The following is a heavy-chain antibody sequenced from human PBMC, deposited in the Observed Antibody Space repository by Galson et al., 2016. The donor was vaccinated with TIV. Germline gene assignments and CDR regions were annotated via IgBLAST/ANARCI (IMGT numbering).Heavy chain of an antibody. J-gene: IGHJ6*02. D-gene: IGHD5-18*01. CDR2: ISSNSVYI. CDR1: GFTFATSA. V-gene: IGHV3-9*01. CDR3: AKGRGYSYGSPQDYYYGFDV. Sequence: SLRLSCAASGFTFATSAMYWVRQVPGKGLEWVSGISSNSVYIGYAGSVKGRFTISRDNAKKSLYLQMNGLRADDTALYYCAKGRGYSYGSPQDYYYGFDVWGQGTTVTVSS.